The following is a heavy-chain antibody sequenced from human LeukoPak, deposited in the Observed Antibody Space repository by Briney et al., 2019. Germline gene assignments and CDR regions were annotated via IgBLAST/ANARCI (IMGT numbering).Heavy chain of an antibody. CDR1: GYTFTSYY. CDR3: ARAPTWDDSKAYCGGDCYYNWFDP. D-gene: IGHD2-21*02. CDR2: INPSGGST. V-gene: IGHV1-46*01. Sequence: GASVKVSCKASGYTFTSYYMHWVRQAPGQGLEWMGIINPSGGSTSYAQKFQGRVTMTRDMSTSTVYMELSSLRSEDTAVYYCARAPTWDDSKAYCGGDCYYNWFDPWGQGTLVTVSS. J-gene: IGHJ5*02.